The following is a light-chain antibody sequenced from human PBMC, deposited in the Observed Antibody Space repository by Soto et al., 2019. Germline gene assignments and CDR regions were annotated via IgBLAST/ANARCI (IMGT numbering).Light chain of an antibody. V-gene: IGKV2-28*01. CDR1: QSLLHSNGYNY. CDR3: MQPLQTPRT. J-gene: IGKJ1*01. CDR2: LGS. Sequence: DIVMTQSPLSLPVTPGEPASISCRSSQSLLHSNGYNYLDWYLQKPGQSPQLLIYLGSNRSSGVPDRFSGSGSGTDFTLKISRLEAEDVGVYYCMQPLQTPRTFGQGTKV.